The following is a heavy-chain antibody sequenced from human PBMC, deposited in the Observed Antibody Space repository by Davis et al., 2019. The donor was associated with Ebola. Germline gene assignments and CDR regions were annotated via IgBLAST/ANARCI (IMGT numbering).Heavy chain of an antibody. V-gene: IGHV1-69*04. D-gene: IGHD2-8*02. CDR2: IIPILGIA. CDR1: GGTFSSYA. J-gene: IGHJ4*02. Sequence: SVQVSCKASGGTFSSYAISWVRQAPGQGLEWMGRIIPILGIANYAQKFQGRVTMTTDNPTNTVYMELRGLRSDDTAVYSCARESGVVGYIDHWGQGTRVTVSS. CDR3: ARESGVVGYIDH.